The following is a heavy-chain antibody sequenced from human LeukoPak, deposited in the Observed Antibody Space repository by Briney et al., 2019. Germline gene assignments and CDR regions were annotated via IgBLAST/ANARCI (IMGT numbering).Heavy chain of an antibody. J-gene: IGHJ5*02. Sequence: ASVKVTCKASGYTFTGYYMHWVRQAPGQGLEWMGRINPNSGGTNYAQKFQGRVTMTRDTSISTAYMELSRLRSDDTAVYYCARARFGEAANWFDPWGQGTLVTVSS. CDR1: GYTFTGYY. CDR2: INPNSGGT. CDR3: ARARFGEAANWFDP. V-gene: IGHV1-2*06. D-gene: IGHD3-10*01.